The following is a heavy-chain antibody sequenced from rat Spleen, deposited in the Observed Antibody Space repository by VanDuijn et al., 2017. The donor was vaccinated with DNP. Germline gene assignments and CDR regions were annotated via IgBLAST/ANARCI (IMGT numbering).Heavy chain of an antibody. CDR3: TRRCLFLPGYNYYYFDY. V-gene: IGHV5-31*01. Sequence: EVQLVESGGGLVQPGRSLKLSCVASGFTFNNYWMTWIRQAPGKGLEWVASITNTGGSTYYPDSVKGRFTISRDNAKSTLYLQMNSLRSEDTATYYCTRRCLFLPGYNYYYFDYWGQGVMVTVSS. J-gene: IGHJ2*01. D-gene: IGHD1-4*01. CDR1: GFTFNNYW. CDR2: ITNTGGST.